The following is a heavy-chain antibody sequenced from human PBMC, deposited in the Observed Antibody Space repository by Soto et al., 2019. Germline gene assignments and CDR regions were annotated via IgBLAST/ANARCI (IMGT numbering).Heavy chain of an antibody. CDR1: GGTFSSYT. D-gene: IGHD5-18*01. Sequence: SVKVSCKASGGTFSSYTISWVRQAPGQGLEWMGRIIPILGIANYAQKFQGRVTITADKSTSTAYMELSSLRSEDTAVYYCARGEPGYSYGLGEDYWGQGTLVTVSS. J-gene: IGHJ4*02. CDR2: IIPILGIA. CDR3: ARGEPGYSYGLGEDY. V-gene: IGHV1-69*02.